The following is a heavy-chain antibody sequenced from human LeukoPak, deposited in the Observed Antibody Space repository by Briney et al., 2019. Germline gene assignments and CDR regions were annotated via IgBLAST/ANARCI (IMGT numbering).Heavy chain of an antibody. Sequence: SETLSLTCTVSGGSISSYYWSWIRQPPGKGLEWIGYIYYSGSTNYNPSLKSRVTISVDTSKNQFSLKLSSVTAADTAVYYCARVLSSGGSPYYFDYWGQGTLVTVSS. CDR2: IYYSGST. V-gene: IGHV4-59*01. J-gene: IGHJ4*02. CDR1: GGSISSYY. D-gene: IGHD2-15*01. CDR3: ARVLSSGGSPYYFDY.